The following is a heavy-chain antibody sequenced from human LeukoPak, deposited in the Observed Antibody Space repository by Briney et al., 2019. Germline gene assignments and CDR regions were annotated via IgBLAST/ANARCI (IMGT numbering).Heavy chain of an antibody. V-gene: IGHV3-30*18. D-gene: IGHD6-19*01. CDR2: ISYGGSNK. J-gene: IGHJ4*02. CDR3: AKDLEQWLPTGYYFDY. CDR1: GFTFSSYG. Sequence: GGSLRLSCAASGFTFSSYGMHWVRQAPGKGLEWVAVISYGGSNKYYADSVKGRFAISRDNSKNTLYLQMNSLRAEDTAVYYCAKDLEQWLPTGYYFDYWGQGTLVTVSS.